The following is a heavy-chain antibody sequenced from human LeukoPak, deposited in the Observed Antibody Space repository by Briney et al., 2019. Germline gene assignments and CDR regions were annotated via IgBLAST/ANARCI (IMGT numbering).Heavy chain of an antibody. CDR1: GFHFSSYW. Sequence: GGSLRLSCAASGFHFSSYWKRWVRQAPGRGLMWVSRINIDGSHTNYADSVKGRLTISRDNAKNTLYLQMDSLRAEDTAVYHCGRSLGGAYEYGRQRTLVTVSS. CDR2: INIDGSHT. D-gene: IGHD1-26*01. J-gene: IGHJ4*02. CDR3: GRSLGGAYEY. V-gene: IGHV3-74*01.